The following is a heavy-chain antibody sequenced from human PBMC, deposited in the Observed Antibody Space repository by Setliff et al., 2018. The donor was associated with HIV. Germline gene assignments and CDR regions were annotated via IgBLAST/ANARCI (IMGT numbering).Heavy chain of an antibody. CDR3: ARGHYSSSAG. J-gene: IGHJ1*01. V-gene: IGHV3-7*03. CDR1: GFSLSRYW. Sequence: PGGSLRLSCAASGFSLSRYWVNWVRQAPGKGLEWVANIKEDGSEKNYVDSVKGRFTISRDNAKNSVFLEINSLRADDTAVYYCARGHYSSSAGWGQGTLVTVSS. D-gene: IGHD6-6*01. CDR2: IKEDGSEK.